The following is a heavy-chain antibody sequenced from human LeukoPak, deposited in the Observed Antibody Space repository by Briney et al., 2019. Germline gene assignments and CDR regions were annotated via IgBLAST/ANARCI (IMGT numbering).Heavy chain of an antibody. CDR2: IYYSGST. CDR1: GGSISSHY. J-gene: IGHJ6*03. D-gene: IGHD2-2*01. Sequence: SETLSLTCAVSGGSISSHYWSWIRQPPGKGLEWIGYIYYSGSTNYNPSLKSRVTISVDTSKNQFSLKRSSVTAADTAVYYCARAPAGMHYYYYYYMDVWGKGTTVTVSS. V-gene: IGHV4-59*11. CDR3: ARAPAGMHYYYYYYMDV.